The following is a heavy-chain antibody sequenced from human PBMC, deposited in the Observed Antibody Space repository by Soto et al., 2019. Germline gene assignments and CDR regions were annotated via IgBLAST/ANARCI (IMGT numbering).Heavy chain of an antibody. Sequence: SETLSLTCTVSGGSINTGDYYWTWIRQPRGKGLEWIGYIYYSGTTYYNPSLKSRVSLSLDTSKNHFSLGLTSVTAADTAVYYCARGVDFEGFSPYGMDVWGQGTTVTVSS. CDR3: ARGVDFEGFSPYGMDV. V-gene: IGHV4-30-4*01. D-gene: IGHD3-3*01. CDR1: GGSINTGDYY. J-gene: IGHJ6*02. CDR2: IYYSGTT.